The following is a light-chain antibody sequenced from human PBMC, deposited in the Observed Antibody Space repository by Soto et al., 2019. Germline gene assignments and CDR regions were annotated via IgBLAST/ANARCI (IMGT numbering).Light chain of an antibody. V-gene: IGLV2-14*01. CDR2: EVS. CDR3: NSQTTSGIRV. J-gene: IGLJ1*01. Sequence: QSVLTQPASVSWSPGQSITISCTGTSTDVGDSNHVSWYQHHPGKAPKLIIYEVSYRPSGVSNRFSGSKSAYTASLTISGLQAEEEADYYCNSQTTSGIRVFGTGTKVTVL. CDR1: STDVGDSNH.